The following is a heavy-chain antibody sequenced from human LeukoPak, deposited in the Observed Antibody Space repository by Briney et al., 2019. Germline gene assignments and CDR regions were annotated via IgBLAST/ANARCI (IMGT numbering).Heavy chain of an antibody. D-gene: IGHD3-22*01. V-gene: IGHV4-59*08. J-gene: IGHJ3*01. CDR1: GCSISSYY. Sequence: SETLSLTCTVSGCSISSYYWSWIRQPPGEGLEWIGYIWHNGITNYSPSLKSRVTISLDTSKKQYSLKLTSVTDAETALYYYAGMNYHDASGNAVRPFDVWGQGTMVTVSS. CDR3: AGMNYHDASGNAVRPFDV. CDR2: IWHNGIT.